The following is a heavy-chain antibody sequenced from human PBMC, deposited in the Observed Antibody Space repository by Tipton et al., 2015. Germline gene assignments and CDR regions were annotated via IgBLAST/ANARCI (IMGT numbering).Heavy chain of an antibody. CDR2: TYYRSNWNN. J-gene: IGHJ5*02. CDR3: ARGAQHSTWS. CDR1: GDSVSSNTAA. Sequence: GLVKPSQTLPLTCAISGDSVSSNTAAWHWIRQSPSRGLEWLGRTYYRSNWNNDYAVSVKSRITITPDTSKNQFTLHLNSVTPDDTAMYYCARGAQHSTWSWGQGTLVTVSS. V-gene: IGHV6-1*01. D-gene: IGHD6-13*01.